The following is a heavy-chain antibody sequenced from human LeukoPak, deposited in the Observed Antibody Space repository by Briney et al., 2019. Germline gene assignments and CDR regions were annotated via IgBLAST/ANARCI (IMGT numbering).Heavy chain of an antibody. CDR3: ARDDSGYDRTY. CDR2: ISYNGDNK. J-gene: IGHJ4*02. CDR1: GFSFSTYG. Sequence: GGSLRLSCVASGFSFSTYGLHWVRQAPGKGLEWVAVISYNGDNKHYAESVKGRFTISRDNSKNTLDLQMNSLRAEDTAVYYCARDDSGYDRTYWGQGTLVTVSS. D-gene: IGHD5-12*01. V-gene: IGHV3-30*03.